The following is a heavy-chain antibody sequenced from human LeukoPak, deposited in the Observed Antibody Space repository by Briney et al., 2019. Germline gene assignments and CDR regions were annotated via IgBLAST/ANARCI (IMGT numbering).Heavy chain of an antibody. Sequence: GGSLRLSCAASGFTFSSYSMNWVRQAPGKGLEWISYITTSGGAKNYADSVKGRFTISRDNSKNMLYLQMNSLRPEDTAVYYCAKDRLSNGDPTGYWGQGTLVTVSS. J-gene: IGHJ4*02. D-gene: IGHD2-21*02. CDR2: ITTSGGAK. CDR1: GFTFSSYS. V-gene: IGHV3-48*01. CDR3: AKDRLSNGDPTGY.